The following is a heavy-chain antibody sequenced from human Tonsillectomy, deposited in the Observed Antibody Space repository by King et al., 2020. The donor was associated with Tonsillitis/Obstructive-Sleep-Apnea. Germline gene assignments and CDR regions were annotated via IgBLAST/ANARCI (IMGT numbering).Heavy chain of an antibody. J-gene: IGHJ6*03. CDR3: VGGAAGADYYYMDV. CDR2: ISDRGDNT. Sequence: EVQLVESGGGLVQPGGSLRLSCAASGFTFTSYAMSWVRQAPGKGLQWVSSISDRGDNTFNADSVKGRFTMSRDNSKNTLYLQMKSLRAEDTALYYCVGGAAGADYYYMDVWGKGTAVTVSS. D-gene: IGHD6-19*01. V-gene: IGHV3-23*04. CDR1: GFTFTSYA.